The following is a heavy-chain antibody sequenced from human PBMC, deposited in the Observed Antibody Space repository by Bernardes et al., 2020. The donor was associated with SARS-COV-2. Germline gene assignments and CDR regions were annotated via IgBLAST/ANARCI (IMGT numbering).Heavy chain of an antibody. CDR1: GYTFTSYG. D-gene: IGHD1-1*01. Sequence: ASVKVSCKASGYTFTSYGISWVRQAPGQGLEWMGWISAYNGNTNYAQKLQGRVTMTTDTSTSTAYMELRSLRSDDTAVYYCARDHFYNWNDDYYYYGMDVWGQGTTVTVSS. CDR2: ISAYNGNT. CDR3: ARDHFYNWNDDYYYYGMDV. V-gene: IGHV1-18*01. J-gene: IGHJ6*02.